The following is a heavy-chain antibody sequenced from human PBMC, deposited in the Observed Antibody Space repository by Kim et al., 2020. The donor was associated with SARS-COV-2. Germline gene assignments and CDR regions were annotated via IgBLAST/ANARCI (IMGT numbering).Heavy chain of an antibody. J-gene: IGHJ4*02. Sequence: GGSLRLSCAASGFTFSDYYMSWIRQAPGKGLEWVSYISSSSSYTNYADSVKGRFTISRDNAKNSLYLQMNSLRAEDTAVYYCARVRAAAGKDPDYWGQGTLVTVSS. V-gene: IGHV3-11*06. CDR1: GFTFSDYY. D-gene: IGHD6-13*01. CDR2: ISSSSSYT. CDR3: ARVRAAAGKDPDY.